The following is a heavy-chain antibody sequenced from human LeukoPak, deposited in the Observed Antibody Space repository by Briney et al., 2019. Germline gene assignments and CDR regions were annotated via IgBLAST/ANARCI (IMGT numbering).Heavy chain of an antibody. CDR3: ARSSYSSSSSV. V-gene: IGHV3-7*03. J-gene: IGHJ3*01. CDR1: GFTFSGFW. Sequence: GGSLRLSCAVSGFTFSGFWMSWSRQAPGKGLEWVASINSDGGEGYYADVVKGRFTISRDNAKNSLYLQLNSLRAEDTAVYYCARSSYSSSSSVWGQGTMVTVSS. D-gene: IGHD6-6*01. CDR2: INSDGGEG.